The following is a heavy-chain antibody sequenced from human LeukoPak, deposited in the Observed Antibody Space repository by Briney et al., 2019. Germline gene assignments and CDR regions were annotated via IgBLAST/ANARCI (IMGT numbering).Heavy chain of an antibody. D-gene: IGHD3-3*02. V-gene: IGHV4-59*01. CDR3: ARILEGSGAAFDI. Sequence: SETLSLTCIVSGGSMNNYYWTWIRQPPGKGLEWIAYIHYTGITNYNPFLRSRVTISLDASKSHFSLKLNSVTAADTAFYYCARILEGSGAAFDIWGQGTMVTVSS. J-gene: IGHJ3*02. CDR2: IHYTGIT. CDR1: GGSMNNYY.